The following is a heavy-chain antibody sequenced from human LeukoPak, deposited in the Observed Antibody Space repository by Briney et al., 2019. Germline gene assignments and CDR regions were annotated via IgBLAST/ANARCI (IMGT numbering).Heavy chain of an antibody. V-gene: IGHV7-4-1*02. D-gene: IGHD5-18*01. J-gene: IGHJ4*02. CDR3: GRDPRLGIRGYTYGYIDH. CDR1: GYIFTNYG. CDR2: INTNTGDP. Sequence: ASVKVSCKASGYIFTNYGISWVRQAPGQGLEWMGWINTNTGDPTYAQGFFTGRYVFSLDTSASTAYLQINGLKADDTAVYYCGRDPRLGIRGYTYGYIDHWGQGTLLTVAS.